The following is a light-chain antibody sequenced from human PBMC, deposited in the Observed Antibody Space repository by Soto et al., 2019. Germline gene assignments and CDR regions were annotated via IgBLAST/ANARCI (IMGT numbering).Light chain of an antibody. V-gene: IGKV1-5*03. CDR2: KAS. CDR1: QTRISL. J-gene: IGKJ1*01. Sequence: DIQMTQSPSTLSGSVGGRCTITCRAIQTRISLLAWYQQKPGKAPKLLIYKASTLKSGVPSRFSGSGSGTEFTLTISSLQPDDFATYYCQHYNSYSEAFGQGTKVDTK. CDR3: QHYNSYSEA.